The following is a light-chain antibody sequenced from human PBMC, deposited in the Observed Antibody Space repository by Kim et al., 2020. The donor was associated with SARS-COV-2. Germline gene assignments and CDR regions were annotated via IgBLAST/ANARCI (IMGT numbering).Light chain of an antibody. Sequence: DIQMTQSPSSLSASVGDRVTITCRASQGIYKYLAWYQQKPGKVPKLLIYDASTLQSGFPSRFSGRGSGTSFTLTISSLQPEDVATYYCQKYDMAPFTFGQGTKLEIK. CDR1: QGIYKY. V-gene: IGKV1-27*01. CDR3: QKYDMAPFT. CDR2: DAS. J-gene: IGKJ2*01.